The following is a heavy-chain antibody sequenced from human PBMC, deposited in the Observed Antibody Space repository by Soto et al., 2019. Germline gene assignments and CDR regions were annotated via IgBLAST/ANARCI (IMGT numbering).Heavy chain of an antibody. Sequence: GSLRLSCAASGFTFSSYEMNWVRQAPGKGLEWVSYISSSGSTIYYADSVKGRFTISRDNAKNSLYLQMNSLRAEDTAVYYCAGLWGDSYAYFDYWGQGTLVTVSS. V-gene: IGHV3-48*03. J-gene: IGHJ4*02. CDR1: GFTFSSYE. CDR3: AGLWGDSYAYFDY. D-gene: IGHD5-18*01. CDR2: ISSSGSTI.